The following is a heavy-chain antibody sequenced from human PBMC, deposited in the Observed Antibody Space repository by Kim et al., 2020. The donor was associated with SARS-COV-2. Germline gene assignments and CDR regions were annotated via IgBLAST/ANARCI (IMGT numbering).Heavy chain of an antibody. CDR1: GYSFTSYW. J-gene: IGHJ6*04. Sequence: GESLKISCKGSGYSFTSYWISWVRQMPGKGLEWMGRIDPSDSYTNYSPSFQGHVTISADKSISTAYLQWSSLKASDTAMYYCARNYYDSSGYHLYYYYGMDVCGEGTTVTVPS. CDR3: ARNYYDSSGYHLYYYYGMDV. V-gene: IGHV5-10-1*01. D-gene: IGHD3-22*01. CDR2: IDPSDSYT.